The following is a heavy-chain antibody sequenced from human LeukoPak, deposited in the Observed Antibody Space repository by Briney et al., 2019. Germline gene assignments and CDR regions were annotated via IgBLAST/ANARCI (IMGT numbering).Heavy chain of an antibody. V-gene: IGHV5-51*01. Sequence: GESLKISGKASGYSFTDYWIVWVRQMPGKGLEWMGAIYPGDSDTRYSPSLDGQVTISADKSVSTTYLQWSSLQASDTAMYYCARPSSLYGGTSEDYWGQGTLVTVSS. D-gene: IGHD4-23*01. CDR3: ARPSSLYGGTSEDY. J-gene: IGHJ4*02. CDR1: GYSFTDYW. CDR2: IYPGDSDT.